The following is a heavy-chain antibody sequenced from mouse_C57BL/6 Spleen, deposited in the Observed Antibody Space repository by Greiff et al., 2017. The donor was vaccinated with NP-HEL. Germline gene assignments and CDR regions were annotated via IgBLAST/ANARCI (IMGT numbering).Heavy chain of an antibody. CDR2: IYPRSGNT. Sequence: QVQLQQSGAELARPGASVKLSCKASGYTFTSYGISWVKQRTGQGLEWIGEIYPRSGNTYYNEKFKGKATLTADKSSSTAYMELRSLTSEDSAVYFCARDYGGCWYFDVWGTGTTVTVSS. CDR3: ARDYGGCWYFDV. V-gene: IGHV1-81*01. J-gene: IGHJ1*03. CDR1: GYTFTSYG. D-gene: IGHD1-1*02.